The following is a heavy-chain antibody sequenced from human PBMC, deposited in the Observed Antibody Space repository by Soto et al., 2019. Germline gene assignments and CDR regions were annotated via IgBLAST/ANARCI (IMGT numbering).Heavy chain of an antibody. CDR3: AREYYYDSSGYYNDY. CDR2: IWYDGSNK. D-gene: IGHD3-22*01. CDR1: GLTFITYG. J-gene: IGHJ4*02. V-gene: IGHV3-33*01. Sequence: PVLPLRLPCAAAGLTFITYGTHWVRQAPGKGLEWVAVIWYDGSNKYYADSVKGRFTISRDNSKNTLYLQMNSLRAEDTAVYYCAREYYYDSSGYYNDYWGQGTLVTVSS.